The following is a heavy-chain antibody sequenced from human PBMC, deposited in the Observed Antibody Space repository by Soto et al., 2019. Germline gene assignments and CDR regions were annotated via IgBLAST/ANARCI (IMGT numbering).Heavy chain of an antibody. CDR2: IYYSGST. J-gene: IGHJ6*02. Sequence: SETLSLTCTVSGGSISSGDYYWSWIRQPPGKGLEWIGYIYYSGSTYYNPSLKSRVTISVDTSKNQFSLKLSSVTAADTAVYYCARVILGNDVGATISPYYYYYYGMDVWGQGTTVTVSS. D-gene: IGHD1-26*01. CDR3: ARVILGNDVGATISPYYYYYYGMDV. V-gene: IGHV4-30-4*01. CDR1: GGSISSGDYY.